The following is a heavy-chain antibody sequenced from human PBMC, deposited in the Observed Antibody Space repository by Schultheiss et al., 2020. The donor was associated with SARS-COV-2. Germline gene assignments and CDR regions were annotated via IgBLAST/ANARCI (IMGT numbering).Heavy chain of an antibody. J-gene: IGHJ6*02. CDR1: GGSFSGYY. D-gene: IGHD4-23*01. Sequence: SQTLSLTCAVYGGSFSGYYWSWIRQPPGKGLEWIGEINHSGSTNYNPSLKSRVTISVDTSKNQFSLKLSSVTAADTAVYYCARDTGGNHYYYYGMDVWGQGTTVTVSS. V-gene: IGHV4-34*01. CDR2: INHSGST. CDR3: ARDTGGNHYYYYGMDV.